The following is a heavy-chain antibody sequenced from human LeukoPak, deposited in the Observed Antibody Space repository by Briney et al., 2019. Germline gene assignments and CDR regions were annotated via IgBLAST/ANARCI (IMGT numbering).Heavy chain of an antibody. J-gene: IGHJ4*02. CDR1: GGSISSYY. CDR3: ASRAPGWAWDY. D-gene: IGHD1-14*01. Sequence: SETLSLTCTVSGGSISSYYWSWIRQPPGKGLEWIGYIYYSGSTNYNPSLKSRVTISVDTSKNQFSLKLSSVTAADTAVYYCASRAPGWAWDYWGQGTLVTVSS. V-gene: IGHV4-59*01. CDR2: IYYSGST.